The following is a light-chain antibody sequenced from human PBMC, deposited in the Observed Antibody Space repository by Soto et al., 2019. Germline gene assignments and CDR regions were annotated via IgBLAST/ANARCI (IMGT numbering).Light chain of an antibody. CDR3: QQSYSTPHT. V-gene: IGKV1-39*01. J-gene: IGKJ5*01. CDR1: QTITTI. Sequence: IYLSQSPSSLSASADDTVTIXCRATQTITTILNWYQHKPGKAPNLLIYAASSLQSGVPSRFTGSGSGTDFTLTISSLQPEDFATYYCQQSYSTPHTFGQGTRLEI. CDR2: AAS.